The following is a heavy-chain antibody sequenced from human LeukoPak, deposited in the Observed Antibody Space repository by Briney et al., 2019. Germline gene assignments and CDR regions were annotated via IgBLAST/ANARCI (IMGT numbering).Heavy chain of an antibody. CDR3: AGNYGPYYFDY. Sequence: GGSLRLFCSASGFTFSRYAMHWVRQAPGKGLEYVSGINNNGDSTYYSDSVKARLTISRDNSKNTLYLQMNSLRAEDTAVYYCAGNYGPYYFDYWGQGTLVTVSS. CDR2: INNNGDST. V-gene: IGHV3-64*04. CDR1: GFTFSRYA. J-gene: IGHJ4*02. D-gene: IGHD3-10*01.